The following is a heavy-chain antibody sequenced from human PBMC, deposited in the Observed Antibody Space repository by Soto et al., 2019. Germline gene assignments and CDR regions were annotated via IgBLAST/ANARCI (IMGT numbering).Heavy chain of an antibody. CDR2: ISYDGSNK. CDR1: GFTFSSYG. CDR3: AKPRQITSLLLYYFDY. Sequence: QVQLVESGGGVVQPGRSLRLSCAASGFTFSSYGMHWVRQAPGKGLEWVAVISYDGSNKYYADSVKGRFTISRDNSKNTLYTQMNSLRAEDTAVYYCAKPRQITSLLLYYFDYWGQGTLVTVSS. J-gene: IGHJ4*02. D-gene: IGHD2-15*01. V-gene: IGHV3-30*18.